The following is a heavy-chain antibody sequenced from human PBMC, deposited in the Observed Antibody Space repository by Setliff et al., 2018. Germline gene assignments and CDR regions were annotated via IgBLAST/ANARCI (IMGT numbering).Heavy chain of an antibody. V-gene: IGHV4-34*01. CDR2: INHSGST. D-gene: IGHD5-18*01. J-gene: IGHJ4*02. CDR1: GGSFSNYY. CDR3: ARDVGYTYGLGF. Sequence: SETLSLTCTVYGGSFSNYYWSWIRQPPGKGLEWIGEINHSGSTNYNPSLTSRVSISVDTSKNQFSLKLSSVTAADTAVYYCARDVGYTYGLGFWGQGTLVTVSS.